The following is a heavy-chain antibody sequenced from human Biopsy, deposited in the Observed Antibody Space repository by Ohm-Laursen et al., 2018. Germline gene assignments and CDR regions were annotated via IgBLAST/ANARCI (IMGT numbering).Heavy chain of an antibody. J-gene: IGHJ4*02. Sequence: SLRLSCAASGFTFSNYAMGWVRQAPGKGLECVSSIGSDARSTLYADSVQGRFTISRDNSKNTLYLQIDNLRAEDTALYYRARAGPYYSDFWGQGTLVTVSS. CDR3: ARAGPYYSDF. V-gene: IGHV3-23*01. CDR2: IGSDARST. CDR1: GFTFSNYA.